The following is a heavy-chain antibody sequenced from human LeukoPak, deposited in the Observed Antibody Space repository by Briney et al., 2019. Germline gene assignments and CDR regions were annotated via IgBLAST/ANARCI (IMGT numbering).Heavy chain of an antibody. V-gene: IGHV4-39*07. D-gene: IGHD6-19*01. J-gene: IGHJ5*02. Sequence: PSETLSLTCTVSGGSISSSSYYWGWIRQPPGKGLEWIGSIYYSGSTYYNPSLKSRVTISVDTSKNHFSLKLSSVTAADTAVYYCARDSSGWYLGSWFDPWGQGTLVTVSS. CDR2: IYYSGST. CDR1: GGSISSSSYY. CDR3: ARDSSGWYLGSWFDP.